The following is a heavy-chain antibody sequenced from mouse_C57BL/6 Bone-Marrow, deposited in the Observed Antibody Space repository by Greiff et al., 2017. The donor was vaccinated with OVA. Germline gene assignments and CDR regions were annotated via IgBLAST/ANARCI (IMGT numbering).Heavy chain of an antibody. J-gene: IGHJ4*01. V-gene: IGHV5-4*01. CDR1: GFTFSSYA. CDR2: ISDGGSYT. Sequence: EVQLVESGGGLVKPGGSLKLSCAASGFTFSSYAMSWVRQTPEKRLEWVATISDGGSYTYYPDYVKGRFTISRDNAKNNLYLQMRHLKSEDTAMYYCARDGGYYWAMDYWGQGTSVTVSS. D-gene: IGHD2-3*01. CDR3: ARDGGYYWAMDY.